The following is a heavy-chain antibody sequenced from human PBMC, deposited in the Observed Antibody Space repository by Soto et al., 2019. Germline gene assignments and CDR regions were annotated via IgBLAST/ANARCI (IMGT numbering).Heavy chain of an antibody. V-gene: IGHV1-18*01. D-gene: IGHD2-21*02. CDR1: GYTFTNYG. CDR3: ARVRFGDPFDF. J-gene: IGHJ4*02. CDR2: FNPANRNT. Sequence: QVQLVQSGAEVKRPGTSVKVSCKVSGYTFTNYGINWVRQAPGQGLELVGWFNPANRNTNYAQKFQDRVSMTTDTSTNTAYMELRGLRSDDTAVYYCARVRFGDPFDFWGQGTLVTVSS.